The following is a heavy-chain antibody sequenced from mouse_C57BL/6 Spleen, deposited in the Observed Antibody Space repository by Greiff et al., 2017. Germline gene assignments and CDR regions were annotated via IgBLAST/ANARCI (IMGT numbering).Heavy chain of an antibody. CDR2: IYPGNSDT. D-gene: IGHD1-1*01. CDR3: TRSLITTVVATDFDY. V-gene: IGHV1-5*01. J-gene: IGHJ2*01. CDR1: GYTFTSYW. Sequence: SGTVLARPGASVKMSCKTSGYTFTSYWMHWVKQRPGQGLEWIGAIYPGNSDTSYNQKFKGKAKLTAVTSASTAYMELSSLTNEDSAVYYCTRSLITTVVATDFDYWGQGTTLTVSS.